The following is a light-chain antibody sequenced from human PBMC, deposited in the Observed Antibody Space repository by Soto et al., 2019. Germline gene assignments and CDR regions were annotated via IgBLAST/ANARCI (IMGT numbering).Light chain of an antibody. Sequence: QSALTQPASVSGSPGQSITVSCTGTSSDVGRYNYVSWYQQNPGKAPKLMIYEVSNRPSGVSNRFSASKSGNTASLTISGLQAEDEADYYCTSYTSSTTWVFGGGTKLTV. CDR2: EVS. CDR1: SSDVGRYNY. J-gene: IGLJ3*02. CDR3: TSYTSSTTWV. V-gene: IGLV2-14*01.